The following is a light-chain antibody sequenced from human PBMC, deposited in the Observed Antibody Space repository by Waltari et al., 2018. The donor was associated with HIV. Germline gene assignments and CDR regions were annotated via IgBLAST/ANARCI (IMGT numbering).Light chain of an antibody. J-gene: IGLJ2*01. Sequence: SYEPTQPLSVSVALGQTDRDTRGGTKIGSKNVHWDQQKPGRAPVLVIYRDSNRPSGIPERFSGSNSGNTATLTISRAKAGDEADYYCQVWDSSTVVFGGGTKLTVL. CDR1: KIGSKN. CDR3: QVWDSSTVV. CDR2: RDS. V-gene: IGLV3-9*01.